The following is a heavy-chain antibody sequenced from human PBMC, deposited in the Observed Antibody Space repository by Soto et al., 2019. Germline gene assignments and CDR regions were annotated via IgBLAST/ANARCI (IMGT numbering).Heavy chain of an antibody. CDR2: ISHSGIT. Sequence: SETLSLTCAVSGGSIASANWWTWVRQPPGGGLEWIGEISHSGITNYKASLKSRVTMSVDKTKNDVSLKLTSVTAADTAVYYCARVLRGWFDPWGQGTPVTVSS. CDR3: ARVLRGWFDP. J-gene: IGHJ5*02. V-gene: IGHV4-4*02. CDR1: GGSIASANW.